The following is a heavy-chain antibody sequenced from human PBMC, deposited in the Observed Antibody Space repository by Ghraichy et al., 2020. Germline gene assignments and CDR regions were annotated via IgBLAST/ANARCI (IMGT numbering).Heavy chain of an antibody. Sequence: GGSLRLSCAASGLTFTSSPMNWVRQAAGKGPEWVSVISGSGDSTYYADSVKGRFTIFRDNSKNTLYLQMNSLRVDDTAVYYCAKGSWVHYRMDVWGQGTAVTVSS. V-gene: IGHV3-23*01. CDR2: ISGSGDST. D-gene: IGHD1-26*01. J-gene: IGHJ6*02. CDR3: AKGSWVHYRMDV. CDR1: GLTFTSSP.